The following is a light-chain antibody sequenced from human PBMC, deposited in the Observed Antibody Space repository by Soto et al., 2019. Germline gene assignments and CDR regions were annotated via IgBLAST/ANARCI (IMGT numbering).Light chain of an antibody. CDR1: QTISTY. CDR3: QQSYSRPYT. CDR2: TAS. J-gene: IGKJ2*01. V-gene: IGKV1-39*01. Sequence: IRLTQSPSSLSAATGDRVTITCRASQTISTYLNWYHQKPGTAPKLLIYTASSLQGGAPPRFSGNGSGTLFTLTLSSLQPEDSGIYYCQQSYSRPYTFGQGTKVDIK.